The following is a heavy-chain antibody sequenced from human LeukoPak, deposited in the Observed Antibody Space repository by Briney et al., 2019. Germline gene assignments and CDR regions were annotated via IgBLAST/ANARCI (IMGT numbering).Heavy chain of an antibody. CDR2: IYYSGST. D-gene: IGHD6-25*01. Sequence: SETLSLTCTVSGGSINSYYWSWIRQPPGKGLEWIGYIYYSGSTNYNPSLKSRVTISVDTSKNQFSLRLSSVTAADTAVYYCAKSGGYGLIDYWGQGTLVTVSS. CDR1: GGSINSYY. CDR3: AKSGGYGLIDY. V-gene: IGHV4-59*08. J-gene: IGHJ4*01.